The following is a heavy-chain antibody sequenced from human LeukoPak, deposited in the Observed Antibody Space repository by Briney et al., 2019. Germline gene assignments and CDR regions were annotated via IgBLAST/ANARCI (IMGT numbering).Heavy chain of an antibody. V-gene: IGHV3-11*04. CDR3: ARGADTGGSSWYLLYYFDY. CDR2: ISSSGSTI. CDR1: GFTFSDYY. D-gene: IGHD6-13*01. Sequence: GGSLRLSCAGSGFTFSDYYMSWIRQAPGKGLEWVSYISSSGSTIYYADSVKGRFTISRDNAKNSLYLQMNSLRAEDTAVYYCARGADTGGSSWYLLYYFDYWGQGTLVTVSS. J-gene: IGHJ4*02.